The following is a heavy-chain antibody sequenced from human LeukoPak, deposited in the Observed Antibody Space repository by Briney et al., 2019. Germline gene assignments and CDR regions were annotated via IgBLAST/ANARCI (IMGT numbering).Heavy chain of an antibody. D-gene: IGHD4-11*01. CDR2: INPNSGET. J-gene: IGHJ4*02. Sequence: ASVRVSCKTSGYTFTDYYIHWVRQAPGQGLEWMGWINPNSGETNSAQKFQGRVTMTGDTSISTAYMELRRVTSDDTAVYYCARNRDYSNTERGFDYWGQGTLVTVSS. CDR1: GYTFTDYY. CDR3: ARNRDYSNTERGFDY. V-gene: IGHV1-2*02.